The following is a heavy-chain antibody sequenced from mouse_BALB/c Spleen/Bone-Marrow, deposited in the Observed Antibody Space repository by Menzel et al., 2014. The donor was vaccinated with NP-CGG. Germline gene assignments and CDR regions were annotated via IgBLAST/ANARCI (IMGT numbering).Heavy chain of an antibody. Sequence: QVQLQQSGPELVKPGASVKMSCKAPGYTFTDSVIGWVKQRTGQGLEWIGEIYPGSGSTYYNEKFKGKATLTADKSSNTVYMQLSSLISEDSAVYFCARYDVPAWFAYWGQGTLVTVSA. CDR2: IYPGSGST. CDR3: ARYDVPAWFAY. D-gene: IGHD2-14*01. J-gene: IGHJ3*01. V-gene: IGHV1-77*01. CDR1: GYTFTDSV.